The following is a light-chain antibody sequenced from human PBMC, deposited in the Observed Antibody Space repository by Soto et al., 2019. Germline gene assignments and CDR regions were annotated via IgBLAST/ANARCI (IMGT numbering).Light chain of an antibody. J-gene: IGKJ3*01. CDR2: DVS. Sequence: DIQMTQSPSSLSASVGDRVTITCRASQRISAYLNWYQQKPGEAPKLLIFDVSVLESGVPSRFSGSGSETDFTLPITSLQPDDFATYYCLQTYSPPLTFGPGTTVDFK. CDR1: QRISAY. CDR3: LQTYSPPLT. V-gene: IGKV1-39*01.